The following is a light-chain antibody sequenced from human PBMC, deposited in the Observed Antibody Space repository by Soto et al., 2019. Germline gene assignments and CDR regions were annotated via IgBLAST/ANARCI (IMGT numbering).Light chain of an antibody. V-gene: IGKV1-12*01. Sequence: DIQMTQFPSSVSASVGDKVTITCRASQSISSWLAWYQQKPGKAPKLLIYAASSLQSGVPSRFSGSGFGTDFTLTISSLLPEDFATYYCQQANTFPQTFGQGTKVDIK. CDR2: AAS. CDR1: QSISSW. CDR3: QQANTFPQT. J-gene: IGKJ1*01.